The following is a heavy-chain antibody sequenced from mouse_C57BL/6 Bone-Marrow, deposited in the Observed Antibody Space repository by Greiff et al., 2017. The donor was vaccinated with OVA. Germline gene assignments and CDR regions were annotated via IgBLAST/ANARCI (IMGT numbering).Heavy chain of an antibody. CDR1: GFNIKDDY. CDR2: IDPENGDT. J-gene: IGHJ3*01. V-gene: IGHV14-4*01. D-gene: IGHD1-1*01. Sequence: EVKVVESGAELVRPGASVKLSCTASGFNIKDDYMHWVKQRPEQGLEWIGRIDPENGDTEYASKFKGKATITADTPANTAYLQLSSLTSEDTAVYCCTTGYGSSGAWFAYWGQGTLVTVSA. CDR3: TTGYGSSGAWFAY.